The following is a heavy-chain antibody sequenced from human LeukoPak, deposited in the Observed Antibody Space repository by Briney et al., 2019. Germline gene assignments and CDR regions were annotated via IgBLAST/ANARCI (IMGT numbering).Heavy chain of an antibody. D-gene: IGHD2-21*02. CDR2: IRQDGSEK. Sequence: GGSLRLSCAASGFTFSSNWMSWVRQAPGKGLEWVANIRQDGSEKYYVDSVRGRFTVSRDNSKNTLYLQMNSLRVEDTAVYYCARGNGGGDCYSGYWGQGTLVTISS. J-gene: IGHJ4*02. V-gene: IGHV3-7*02. CDR3: ARGNGGGDCYSGY. CDR1: GFTFSSNW.